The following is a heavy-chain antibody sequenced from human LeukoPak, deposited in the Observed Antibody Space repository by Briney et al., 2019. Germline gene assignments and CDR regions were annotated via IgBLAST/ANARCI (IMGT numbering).Heavy chain of an antibody. CDR1: GFTFTTYW. D-gene: IGHD3-10*01. CDR2: TKQDGNEK. J-gene: IGHJ5*02. Sequence: GGSLRLSCAASGFTFTTYWMGWVRQAPGKGLEWVASTKQDGNEKHYVDSVKGRFTISRDSAENTLYLQMKSLKAEDTAFYYCARPLLYYYGSETYFWFDLWGQGTLVTVSS. CDR3: ARPLLYYYGSETYFWFDL. V-gene: IGHV3-7*01.